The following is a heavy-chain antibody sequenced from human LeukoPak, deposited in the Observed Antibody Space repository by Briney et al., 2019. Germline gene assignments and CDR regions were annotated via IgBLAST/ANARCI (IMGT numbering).Heavy chain of an antibody. CDR1: GYSFTSYW. CDR3: ARRTMVRGVGAWYFDL. CDR2: IYPGDSDT. Sequence: GESLKISCKGSGYSFTSYWIGWVRQMPGKGLEWMGIIYPGDSDTRYSPSFQGQVTISADKSISTAYLQWSSLKASDPAMYYCARRTMVRGVGAWYFDLWGRGTLVTVSS. D-gene: IGHD3-10*01. V-gene: IGHV5-51*01. J-gene: IGHJ2*01.